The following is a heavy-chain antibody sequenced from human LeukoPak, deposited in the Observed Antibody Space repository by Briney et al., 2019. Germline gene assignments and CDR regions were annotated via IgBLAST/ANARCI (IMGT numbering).Heavy chain of an antibody. CDR2: INHSGST. CDR1: GGSFSGYY. CDR3: ARALVPAANYDY. J-gene: IGHJ4*02. D-gene: IGHD2-2*01. Sequence: PSETLSLTCAVYGGSFSGYYWSWIRQPPGKGLEWIGEINHSGSTNYSPSLKSRVTISVDTSKNQFSLKLSSVTAADTAVYYCARALVPAANYDYWGQGTLVTVSS. V-gene: IGHV4-34*01.